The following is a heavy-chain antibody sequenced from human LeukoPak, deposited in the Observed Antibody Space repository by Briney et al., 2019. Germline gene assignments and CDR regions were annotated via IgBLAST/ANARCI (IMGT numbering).Heavy chain of an antibody. Sequence: GGSLRLSCAASGFTFSTYAMNWVRQAPGKGLEWVSGISGSGGTTYYADSVKGRFTISRDNCKNTLYLLMNSLTAEDTAVYYCAREVGSSRAFDIWGQGTMVTVSS. CDR3: AREVGSSRAFDI. CDR1: GFTFSTYA. D-gene: IGHD3-10*01. V-gene: IGHV3-23*01. J-gene: IGHJ3*02. CDR2: ISGSGGTT.